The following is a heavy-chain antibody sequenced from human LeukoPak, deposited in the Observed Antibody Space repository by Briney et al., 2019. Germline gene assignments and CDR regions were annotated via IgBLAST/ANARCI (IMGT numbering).Heavy chain of an antibody. V-gene: IGHV1-18*01. D-gene: IGHD3-22*01. CDR3: ARDMGPEYYDSSGSSPCDY. Sequence: ASVKVSCKASGYIFTNYGISWVRQAAGQGLERMGWISAYNGNTKYAQKVQGRVTMTTDTATSTAYMELRSLRSDDTAVYYCARDMGPEYYDSSGSSPCDYWGQGTLVTVSS. CDR2: ISAYNGNT. J-gene: IGHJ4*02. CDR1: GYIFTNYG.